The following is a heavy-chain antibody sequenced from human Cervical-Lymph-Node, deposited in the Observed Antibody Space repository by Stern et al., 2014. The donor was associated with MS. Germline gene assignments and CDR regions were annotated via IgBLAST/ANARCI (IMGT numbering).Heavy chain of an antibody. CDR1: GYTFTYRY. CDR2: ISAYNGNT. D-gene: IGHD3-9*01. J-gene: IGHJ3*02. CDR3: ARDCKLRYFDPTSRCAFDI. V-gene: IGHV1-18*04. Sequence: QVQLVQSGAEVKKTGSSVKVSCRASGYTFTYRYLHWVRQAPGQGLEWMGWISAYNGNTNYAQKLQGRVTMTTDTTTSTAYMELRSLRSDGTAVYYCARDCKLRYFDPTSRCAFDIWGQGTMVTVSS.